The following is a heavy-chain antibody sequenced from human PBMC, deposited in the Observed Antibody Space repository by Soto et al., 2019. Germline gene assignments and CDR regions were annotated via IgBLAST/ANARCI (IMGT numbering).Heavy chain of an antibody. CDR3: AREHYYDSTEYDMVFDY. CDR1: GDSVSSNSAA. CDR2: TYYRSKWYN. Sequence: QVQLQQSGPGLVKPSQTLSLTCAISGDSVSSNSAAWNWIRQSPSRGLEWLGRTYYRSKWYNDYAVSEKSRITINPDTSKTQFSLQLNSVTPEDTAVYYCAREHYYDSTEYDMVFDYWGQGTLVTVSS. V-gene: IGHV6-1*01. J-gene: IGHJ4*02. D-gene: IGHD3-22*01.